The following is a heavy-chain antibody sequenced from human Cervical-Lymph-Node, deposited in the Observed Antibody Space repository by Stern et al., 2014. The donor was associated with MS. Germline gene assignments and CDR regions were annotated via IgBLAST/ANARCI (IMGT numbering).Heavy chain of an antibody. CDR1: GGSISSGDYY. V-gene: IGHV4-30-4*01. CDR2: INYSGST. D-gene: IGHD3/OR15-3a*01. Sequence: QVKLQESRPGLVKPSQTLSPPCTVSGGSISSGDYYWSWIRQPPGNGLERIGSINYSGSTYYDPSLKRRVTLSVDTSKNQFSLKLSSVTAADTAVYYCAREGPRTGTLVYWGQGTLVTVSS. CDR3: AREGPRTGTLVY. J-gene: IGHJ4*02.